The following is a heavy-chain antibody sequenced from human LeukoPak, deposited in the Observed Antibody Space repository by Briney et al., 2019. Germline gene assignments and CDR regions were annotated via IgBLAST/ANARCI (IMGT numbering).Heavy chain of an antibody. V-gene: IGHV3-30*18. J-gene: IGHJ4*02. D-gene: IGHD2-21*01. CDR3: AKVVSGY. Sequence: GGSLRLSCAASGFTFSSYGMHWVRQAPGKGLEWVAVISYDGSNKYYADSVKGRFTISRDNSKNTLYLRMNSLRAEDTAVYYCAKVVSGYWGQGTLVTVSS. CDR2: ISYDGSNK. CDR1: GFTFSSYG.